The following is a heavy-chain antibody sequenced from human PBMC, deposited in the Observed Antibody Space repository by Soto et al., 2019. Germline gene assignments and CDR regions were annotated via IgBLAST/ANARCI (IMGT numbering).Heavy chain of an antibody. V-gene: IGHV1-46*03. CDR3: ARTPFYSNYEHWFDP. J-gene: IGHJ5*02. CDR1: GYTFASYY. Sequence: ASVKVSCKASGYTFASYYMHWVRQAPGQGLEWMGIINPSGGSTSYAQKFQGRVTMTRDTSTSTVYMELSSLRSEDTAVYYCARTPFYSNYEHWFDPWGQGTLVTVSS. CDR2: INPSGGST. D-gene: IGHD4-4*01.